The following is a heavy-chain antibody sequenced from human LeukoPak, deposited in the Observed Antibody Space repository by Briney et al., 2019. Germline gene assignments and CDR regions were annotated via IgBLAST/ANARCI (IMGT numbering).Heavy chain of an antibody. V-gene: IGHV3-30*04. CDR2: ISYDGSNK. CDR3: ARAAPYYYDSFDY. CDR1: GFTFSSYA. J-gene: IGHJ4*02. D-gene: IGHD3-22*01. Sequence: PGGSLRLSCAASGFTFSSYAMHWVRQAPGKGLEWVAVISYDGSNKYYADSVKGRFTISRDNSKNTLYLQMNSLRAEDTAVYYCARAAPYYYDSFDYWGQGTLVTVSS.